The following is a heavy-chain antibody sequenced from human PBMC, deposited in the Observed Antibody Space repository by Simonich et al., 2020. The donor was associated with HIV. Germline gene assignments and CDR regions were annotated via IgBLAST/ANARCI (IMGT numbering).Heavy chain of an antibody. D-gene: IGHD2-2*01. Sequence: QVQLQQWGAGLLKPSETLSLTCAVYGGSSSGYYWGWIRQPPGKGLEWIGEINHSGSTNYNPSLKSRVTISVDTSKNQFSLKLSSVTAADTAVYYCARGFYQRLYYFDYWGQGTLVTVSS. CDR1: GGSSSGYY. V-gene: IGHV4-34*01. J-gene: IGHJ4*02. CDR2: INHSGST. CDR3: ARGFYQRLYYFDY.